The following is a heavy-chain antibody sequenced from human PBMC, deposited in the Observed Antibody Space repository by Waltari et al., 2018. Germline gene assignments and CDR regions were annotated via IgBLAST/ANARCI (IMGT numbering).Heavy chain of an antibody. CDR3: AKEIVSGYDFDHYYGMDV. CDR2: ISGSGGST. J-gene: IGHJ6*02. D-gene: IGHD5-12*01. CDR1: GFTFSSYA. Sequence: EVQLLESGGGLVQPGGSLRLSCAASGFTFSSYAMSWVRQAPGKGLEWVSAISGSGGSTYYADSVKGRFTISRDNSKNTLYLQMNSLRAEDTAVYYCAKEIVSGYDFDHYYGMDVWGQGTTVTVSS. V-gene: IGHV3-23*01.